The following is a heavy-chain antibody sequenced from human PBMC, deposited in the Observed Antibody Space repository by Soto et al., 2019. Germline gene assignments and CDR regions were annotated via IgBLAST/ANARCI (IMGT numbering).Heavy chain of an antibody. Sequence: QVQLVESGGGVVQPGRSLRLSCAASGFTFSSYGMHWVRQAPGKGLEWVAVIWYDGTNKYYADSVKRRFTISRDNSKNTRYLQMNSLRAEDTAVYYCARDRGAVAGTRYYYGMDVWGQGTTVTVSS. D-gene: IGHD6-13*01. CDR2: IWYDGTNK. J-gene: IGHJ6*02. CDR1: GFTFSSYG. V-gene: IGHV3-33*01. CDR3: ARDRGAVAGTRYYYGMDV.